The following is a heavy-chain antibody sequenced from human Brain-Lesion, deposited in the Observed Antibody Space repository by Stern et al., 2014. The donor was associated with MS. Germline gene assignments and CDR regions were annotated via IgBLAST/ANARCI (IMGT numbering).Heavy chain of an antibody. D-gene: IGHD1-26*01. CDR1: GGSISSGNW. Sequence: VHLVESGPGLVKPSGTLSLTCAVSGGSISSGNWWSWVRQSPGKRLEWIGEMYHSGITNYTPSLESRVSISIDKSKNQFSLKVYSLTAADTAVYYCASNRGSGSFFDSWGQGSLVTVSS. J-gene: IGHJ4*02. CDR2: MYHSGIT. V-gene: IGHV4-4*02. CDR3: ASNRGSGSFFDS.